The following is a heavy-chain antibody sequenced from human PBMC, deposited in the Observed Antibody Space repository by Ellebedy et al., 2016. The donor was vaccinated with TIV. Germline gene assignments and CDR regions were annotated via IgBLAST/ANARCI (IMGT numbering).Heavy chain of an antibody. CDR3: ARSLHARSLHYGMDV. CDR2: IYYSGST. J-gene: IGHJ6*02. D-gene: IGHD5-24*01. Sequence: SETLSLTXTVSGGSVSSGSYYWSWIRQPPGKGLEWIGYIYYSGSTNYNPSLKSRVTISVDTSKNQFSLKLSSVTAADTAVYYCARSLHARSLHYGMDVWGQGTTVTVSS. CDR1: GGSVSSGSYY. V-gene: IGHV4-61*01.